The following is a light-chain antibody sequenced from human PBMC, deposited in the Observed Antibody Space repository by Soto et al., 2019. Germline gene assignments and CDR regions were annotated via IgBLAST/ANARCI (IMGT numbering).Light chain of an antibody. Sequence: EIVLTQSPGTLSLSPGERATLSCRASHSFTSSYLAWYQQKPGQAPRLLIYGGSSRATGIPDRFSGSGSGTDFNLTISRLEPEDFAVYYCQQYGSSPGTFGQGTKVEIK. CDR3: QQYGSSPGT. CDR2: GGS. CDR1: HSFTSSY. J-gene: IGKJ1*01. V-gene: IGKV3-20*01.